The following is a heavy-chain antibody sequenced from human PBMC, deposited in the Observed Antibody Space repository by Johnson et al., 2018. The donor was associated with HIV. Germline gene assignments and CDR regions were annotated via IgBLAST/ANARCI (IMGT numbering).Heavy chain of an antibody. J-gene: IGHJ3*02. V-gene: IGHV3-23*04. CDR2: IRGSGDST. D-gene: IGHD1-26*01. Sequence: VQLVESGGGVVRPGGSLRLSCAASGFTFSSYAMSWVRQAPGKGLEWVSAIRGSGDSTYYADSVKGRFTISRDNSKNTLYVQMNSLRAEDTAAYYCAKGGWGLRAGAFDIWGQGTTVTVSS. CDR1: GFTFSSYA. CDR3: AKGGWGLRAGAFDI.